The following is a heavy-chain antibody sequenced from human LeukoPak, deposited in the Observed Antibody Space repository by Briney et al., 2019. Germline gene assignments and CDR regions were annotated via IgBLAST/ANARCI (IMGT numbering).Heavy chain of an antibody. CDR2: IYTSGST. CDR1: GGSISSYY. Sequence: SETLSLTCTVSGGSISSYYWSWIRRPPGKGLEWIGRIYTSGSTNYNASLESRVSMSVDTSKNQFSLKLSSVTAADTAVFYCARENSGSYREFDYWGQGTLVTVSS. D-gene: IGHD1-26*01. J-gene: IGHJ4*02. CDR3: ARENSGSYREFDY. V-gene: IGHV4-4*07.